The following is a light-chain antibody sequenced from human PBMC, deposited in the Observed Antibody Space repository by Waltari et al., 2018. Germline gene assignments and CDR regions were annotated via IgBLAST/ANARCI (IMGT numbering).Light chain of an antibody. CDR1: CTAVAFSHY. V-gene: IGLV2-8*01. CDR3: SSYTGGNDVG. CDR2: EFT. J-gene: IGLJ2*01. Sequence: QSALTQPPSASGSPGQPVPTPCPGTCTAVAFSHYVSWYQQLPGKAPKLMIYEFTKRPSGVPDRFSGSKSGNTASLTVSGLQAEDEAYYYCSSYTGGNDVGFGGGTKLTVL.